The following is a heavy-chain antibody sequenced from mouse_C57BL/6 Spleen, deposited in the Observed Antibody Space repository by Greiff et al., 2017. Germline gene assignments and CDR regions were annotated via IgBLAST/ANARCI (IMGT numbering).Heavy chain of an antibody. Sequence: QVQLQQPGTELVKPGASVKLSCKASGYTFTSYWMHWVKQRPGQGLEWIGNINPSNGGTNYNEKFKSKATLTVDKSSSTAYMQLSSLTAEDSAVYYCAREINYYGSNYAMDYWGQGTSVTVSS. V-gene: IGHV1-53*01. D-gene: IGHD1-1*01. CDR1: GYTFTSYW. J-gene: IGHJ4*01. CDR3: AREINYYGSNYAMDY. CDR2: INPSNGGT.